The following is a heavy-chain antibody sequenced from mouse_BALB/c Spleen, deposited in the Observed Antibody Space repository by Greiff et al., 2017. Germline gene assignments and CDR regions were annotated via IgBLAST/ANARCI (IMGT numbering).Heavy chain of an antibody. D-gene: IGHD2-10*02. V-gene: IGHV1S137*01. CDR3: ARGGYGNYVGLYYAMDY. Sequence: VQLQQSGAELVRPGVSVKISCKGSGYTFTDYAMHWVKQSHAKSLEWIGVISTYYGDASYNQKFKGKATMTVDKSSSTAYMELARLTSEDSAINYCARGGYGNYVGLYYAMDYWGQGTSVTVSS. CDR1: GYTFTDYA. J-gene: IGHJ4*01. CDR2: ISTYYGDA.